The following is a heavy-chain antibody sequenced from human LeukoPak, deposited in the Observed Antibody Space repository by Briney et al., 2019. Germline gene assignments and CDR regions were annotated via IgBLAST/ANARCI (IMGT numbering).Heavy chain of an antibody. J-gene: IGHJ4*02. D-gene: IGHD6-13*01. CDR1: GGSISSYY. Sequence: SETLSLTCTVSGGSISSYYWSWIRQPAGKGREWSARIYTSESTNYNPSLKSLVTISVDKSKNQFSLKLSSVTAADTAVYYCAADYSSSWSRGFDYWGQGTLVPVSS. V-gene: IGHV4-4*07. CDR3: AADYSSSWSRGFDY. CDR2: IYTSEST.